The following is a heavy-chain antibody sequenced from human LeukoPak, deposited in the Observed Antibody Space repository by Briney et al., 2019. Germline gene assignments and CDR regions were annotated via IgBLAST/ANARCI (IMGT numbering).Heavy chain of an antibody. CDR2: ISYDGSNK. Sequence: GGSLRLSCAASGFTFSSYGMHWVRQAPGKGLEWVAVISYDGSNKYYADSVKGRFTISRDNSKNTLYLQMNSLRAEDTAGYYCAKFPGDYDSDYWGQGTLVTVSS. J-gene: IGHJ4*02. CDR1: GFTFSSYG. CDR3: AKFPGDYDSDY. V-gene: IGHV3-30*18. D-gene: IGHD4-17*01.